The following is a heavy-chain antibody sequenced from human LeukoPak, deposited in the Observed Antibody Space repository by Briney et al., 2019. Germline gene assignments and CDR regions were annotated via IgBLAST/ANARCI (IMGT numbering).Heavy chain of an antibody. CDR3: ARSPYDSSGYYLFY. CDR2: ISAYNGNT. CDR1: GYTFTGYY. J-gene: IGHJ4*02. V-gene: IGHV1-18*04. D-gene: IGHD3-22*01. Sequence: ASVKVSCKASGYTFTGYYMHWVRQAPGQGLEWMGWISAYNGNTNYAQKLQGRVTMTTDTSTSTAYMELRSLRSDDTAVYYCARSPYDSSGYYLFYWGQGTLVTVSS.